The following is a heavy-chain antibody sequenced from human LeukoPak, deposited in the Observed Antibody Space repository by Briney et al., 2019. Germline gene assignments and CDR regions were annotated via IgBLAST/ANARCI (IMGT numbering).Heavy chain of an antibody. CDR2: IYYSGST. CDR3: ARHTHYGSRGSNWFDP. D-gene: IGHD3-10*01. Sequence: SETLSLTCTVSGGSISSNSYFWGWIRQPPGKGLEGIGSIYYSGSTYYNPSLKSRVTISVDTSKNQLSLKLSSVTAADTAMYYCARHTHYGSRGSNWFDPWGQGTLVTVSS. J-gene: IGHJ5*02. CDR1: GGSISSNSYF. V-gene: IGHV4-39*01.